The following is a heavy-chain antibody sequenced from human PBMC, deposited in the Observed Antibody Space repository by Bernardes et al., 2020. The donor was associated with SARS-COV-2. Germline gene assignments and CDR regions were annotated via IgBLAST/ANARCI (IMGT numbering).Heavy chain of an antibody. D-gene: IGHD1-26*01. Sequence: GSLRLSCTASGFTFSTNSMSWVRQAPGKGLEWVSSISGSSDYIFYADSLKGRFTISRDNAKNSLYLQMNSLRAEDTAVYYCASKIVGATTNCWGQGTLVTVSS. CDR1: GFTFSTNS. V-gene: IGHV3-21*01. CDR2: ISGSSDYI. J-gene: IGHJ4*02. CDR3: ASKIVGATTNC.